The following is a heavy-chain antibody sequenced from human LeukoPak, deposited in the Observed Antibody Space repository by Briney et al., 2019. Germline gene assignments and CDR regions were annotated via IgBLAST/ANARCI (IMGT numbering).Heavy chain of an antibody. J-gene: IGHJ6*02. Sequence: SETLSLTCAVYGGSFSGSYWSWIRQPPGKGLEWIGEINHSGSTNYNPSLKSRVTISVDTSKNQFSLKLSSVTAADTAVYYCARGVTGIAVSVNPNYYYYGMDVWGQGTTVTVSS. CDR3: ARGVTGIAVSVNPNYYYYGMDV. CDR2: INHSGST. CDR1: GGSFSGSY. V-gene: IGHV4-34*01. D-gene: IGHD6-19*01.